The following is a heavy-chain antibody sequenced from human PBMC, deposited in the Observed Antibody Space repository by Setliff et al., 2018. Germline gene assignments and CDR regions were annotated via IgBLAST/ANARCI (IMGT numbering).Heavy chain of an antibody. D-gene: IGHD3-10*01. CDR2: IYSGGNT. Sequence: SETLSLTCAVYGGSFSGYYWSWIRQPAGKGLEWIGRIYSGGNTNYNPSLKSRVTISVDTSKNQFSLKLSSVTAADTAVYYCAREPATYYYGSGPTLYYFDYWGQGTLVTVSS. CDR1: GGSFSGYY. CDR3: AREPATYYYGSGPTLYYFDY. V-gene: IGHV4-4*07. J-gene: IGHJ4*02.